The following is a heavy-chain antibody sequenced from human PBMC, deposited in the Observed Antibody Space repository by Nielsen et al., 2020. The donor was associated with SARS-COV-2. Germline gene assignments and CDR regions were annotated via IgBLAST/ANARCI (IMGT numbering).Heavy chain of an antibody. Sequence: SETLSLTCTVSGGSISSGGYYWSWIRQHPGKGLEWIGYIYYSGSTYYNPSLKSRVTISVDTSKNQFSLKLSSVTAADTAVYYCARGYRDVVDPWGQGTLVTVSS. D-gene: IGHD2-2*01. CDR3: ARGYRDVVDP. CDR1: GGSISSGGYY. V-gene: IGHV4-31*03. J-gene: IGHJ5*02. CDR2: IYYSGST.